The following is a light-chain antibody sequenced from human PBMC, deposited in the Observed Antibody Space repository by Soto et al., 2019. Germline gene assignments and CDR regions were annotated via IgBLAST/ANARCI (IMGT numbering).Light chain of an antibody. J-gene: IGKJ3*01. CDR1: QSVRTNY. CDR3: QQYNNRPFT. V-gene: IGKV3-20*01. Sequence: EIVLTQSPGTLSLSPGERATLSCRASQSVRTNYLAWYQQKPGQAPRLLIYGASGRATGIPDRFSGSGSGTDFTLTISRLEPEDFAVYYCQQYNNRPFTFGPGTKVDIK. CDR2: GAS.